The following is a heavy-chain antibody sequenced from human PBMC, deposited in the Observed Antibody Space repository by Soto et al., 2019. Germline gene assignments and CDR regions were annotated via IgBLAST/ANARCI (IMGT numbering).Heavy chain of an antibody. V-gene: IGHV4-38-2*01. J-gene: IGHJ4*01. CDR1: GYSISSGYY. Sequence: PSETLSLTCAVSGYSISSGYYWGWLRQPPGKGLEWIGSIYHGGSTYYNPSLNSRVTLSIDMTNNQFSLKLTSATAADTAVYYCARVHVMVVAGSTFDYWGHGTLVTVS. D-gene: IGHD6-19*01. CDR2: IYHGGST. CDR3: ARVHVMVVAGSTFDY.